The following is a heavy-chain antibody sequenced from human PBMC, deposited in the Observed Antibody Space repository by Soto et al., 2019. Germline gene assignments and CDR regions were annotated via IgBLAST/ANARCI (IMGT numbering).Heavy chain of an antibody. Sequence: GGSLRLSCAASGLSFSDAWMDWVRQPPGKGLEWVGRVKTPRDGGTTFYAAPVKGRLTISRDDSRNMVYLQMSGLKTEDTAVYYCISFRADRPEDYWGQGTLVTVSS. J-gene: IGHJ4*02. CDR1: GLSFSDAW. CDR3: ISFRADRPEDY. V-gene: IGHV3-15*07. CDR2: VKTPRDGGTT.